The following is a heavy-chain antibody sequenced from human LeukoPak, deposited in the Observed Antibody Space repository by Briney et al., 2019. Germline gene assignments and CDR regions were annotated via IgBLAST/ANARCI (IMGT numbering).Heavy chain of an antibody. CDR1: GFTFSIYNM. CDR3: SRESGAFCPFGY. D-gene: IGHD1-26*01. V-gene: IGHV4-4*02. J-gene: IGHJ4*02. CDR2: ISLTGET. Sequence: GSLRLSCAASGFTFSIYNMNWVRQPPGQGLEWIGEISLTGETNYNPSLNGQVTMSLDKSRNQLSLKLTSVTAADTAIYYCSRESGAFCPFGYWGQGTLVIVPP.